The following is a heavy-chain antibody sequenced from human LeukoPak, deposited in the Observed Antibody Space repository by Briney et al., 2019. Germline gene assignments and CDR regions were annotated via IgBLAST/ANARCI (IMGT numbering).Heavy chain of an antibody. CDR1: GGSMSSSSYY. CDR2: IYYSGST. J-gene: IGHJ4*02. CDR3: ARLHADSYFFDH. V-gene: IGHV4-39*07. Sequence: SETLSLTCTVSGGSMSSSSYYWGWIRQPPGKGLEWIGSIYYSGSTYYNPSLKSRVTISVDTSKNQFSLKLSSVTAADTAVYYCARLHADSYFFDHWGQGSLVIVSS. D-gene: IGHD4-17*01.